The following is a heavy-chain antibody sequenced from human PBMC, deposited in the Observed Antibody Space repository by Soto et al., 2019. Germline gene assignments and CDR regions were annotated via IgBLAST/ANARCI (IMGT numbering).Heavy chain of an antibody. J-gene: IGHJ5*02. CDR1: GGTFSSYA. D-gene: IGHD1-26*01. V-gene: IGHV1-69*13. Sequence: SVKVSCKASGGTFSSYAISWVRQAPGQGLEWMGGIIPIFGTANYAQKFQGRVTITADESTSTAYMELSSLRSEDTAVYYCAKIVGATTVGTCWFDPWGQGTLVTVSS. CDR2: IIPIFGTA. CDR3: AKIVGATTVGTCWFDP.